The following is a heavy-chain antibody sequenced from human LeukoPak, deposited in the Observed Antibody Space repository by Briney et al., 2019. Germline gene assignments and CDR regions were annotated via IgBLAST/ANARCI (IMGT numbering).Heavy chain of an antibody. V-gene: IGHV4-59*08. D-gene: IGHD3-10*01. CDR1: GGSISSSY. Sequence: PSETLSLTCTVSGGSISSSYWSLIRQPPGKGLEWIGYIYYSGSTDYNPSLKSRVTISVDTSKNQFSLKLTSVTAADTAVYYCARGLFGEFDYWGQGTLVTVSS. CDR2: IYYSGST. J-gene: IGHJ4*02. CDR3: ARGLFGEFDY.